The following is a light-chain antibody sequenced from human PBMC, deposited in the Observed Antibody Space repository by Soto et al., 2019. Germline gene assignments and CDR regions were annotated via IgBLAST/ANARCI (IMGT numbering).Light chain of an antibody. CDR2: AAS. J-gene: IGKJ4*01. V-gene: IGKV1-39*01. CDR3: QQYSSYPLT. CDR1: QSISSY. Sequence: DIQMTQSPSSLSASVGDRVTITCRASQSISSYLNWYQQKPGKAPKLLIYAASSLQSGVPSRFSGSGSGTDFTLTISSLQPDDFATYYCQQYSSYPLTFGGGTKVEIK.